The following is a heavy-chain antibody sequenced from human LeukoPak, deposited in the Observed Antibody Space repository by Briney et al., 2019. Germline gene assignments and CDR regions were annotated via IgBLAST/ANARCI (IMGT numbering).Heavy chain of an antibody. CDR2: ISGSGGST. Sequence: GGSLRLSCAASGFTFSSYAMSWVRQAPGKGLEWVSVISGSGGSTYYADSVKGRFTISRDNAKNSLYLQMNSLRAEDTAVYYCASMEGSYYGSGSYLDYWGQGTLVTVSS. V-gene: IGHV3-23*01. J-gene: IGHJ4*02. CDR1: GFTFSSYA. D-gene: IGHD3-10*01. CDR3: ASMEGSYYGSGSYLDY.